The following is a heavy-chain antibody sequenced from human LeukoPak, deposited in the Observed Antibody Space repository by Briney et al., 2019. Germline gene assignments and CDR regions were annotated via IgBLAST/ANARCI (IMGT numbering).Heavy chain of an antibody. Sequence: PGGSLRLSCAASGFTFSSYAMSWVRQAPGKGLEWVSAISGSGGSTYYADSVKGRFTISRDNSKNTLYLQMNSLRAEDTAVYYCARALILATTVDYWGQGTLVTVSS. D-gene: IGHD2/OR15-2a*01. J-gene: IGHJ4*02. CDR3: ARALILATTVDY. V-gene: IGHV3-23*01. CDR1: GFTFSSYA. CDR2: ISGSGGST.